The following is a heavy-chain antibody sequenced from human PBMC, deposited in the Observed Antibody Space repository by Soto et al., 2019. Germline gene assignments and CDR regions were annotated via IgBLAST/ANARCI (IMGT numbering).Heavy chain of an antibody. CDR3: ATVSLGESVDY. D-gene: IGHD3-16*01. J-gene: IGHJ4*02. Sequence: GGSLRLSCAASGFTLSSYAMSWVRQAPGKGLEWVSAISGSGGSTYYADSVKGRFTISRDNSKNTLYLQMNSLRAEDTAVYYCATVSLGESVDYWGQRALVTVSS. V-gene: IGHV3-23*01. CDR2: ISGSGGST. CDR1: GFTLSSYA.